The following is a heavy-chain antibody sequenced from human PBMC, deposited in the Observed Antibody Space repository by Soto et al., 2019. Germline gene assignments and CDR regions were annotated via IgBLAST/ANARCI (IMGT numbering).Heavy chain of an antibody. J-gene: IGHJ4*02. D-gene: IGHD1-26*01. Sequence: QVQLQESGPGLVKPSQTLSLTCSVSGASTVSHYHWTWIRQPPGKRLKWMGYIFNSGTTFYNPSLTSRLSISMDTSGNHFSLELRSVTAADTAVYYCALALGPTTGLDYWGQGTLVTVSS. V-gene: IGHV4-31*02. CDR2: IFNSGTT. CDR3: ALALGPTTGLDY. CDR1: GASTVSHYH.